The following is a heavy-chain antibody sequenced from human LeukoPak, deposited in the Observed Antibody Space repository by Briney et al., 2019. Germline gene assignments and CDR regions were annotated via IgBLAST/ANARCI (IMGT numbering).Heavy chain of an antibody. Sequence: SQTLSLTCAISGDRVSNNNAVWHWMPQSPSRGLEWSGRTYYRSRWYNDYAVSLKSLISINADESLNHQSLHLNSVAPEDTAVYYCASAKASGTAFHIWGQGTMVTVSS. CDR1: GDRVSNNNAV. D-gene: IGHD3-10*01. V-gene: IGHV6-1*01. CDR3: ASAKASGTAFHI. CDR2: TYYRSRWYN. J-gene: IGHJ3*02.